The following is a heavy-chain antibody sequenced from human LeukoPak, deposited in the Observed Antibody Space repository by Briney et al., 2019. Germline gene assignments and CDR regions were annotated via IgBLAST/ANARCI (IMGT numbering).Heavy chain of an antibody. CDR2: IYHSGST. J-gene: IGHJ5*02. D-gene: IGHD3-9*01. Sequence: PSETLSLTCTVSGYSISSGYYWGWIRQPPGKGLEWIGSIYHSGSTYYNPSLKSRVTISVDTSKNQFSLKLSSVTAADTAVYYCARSHLSIYDIFHGAHWFDPWGQGTLVTVSS. CDR1: GYSISSGYY. CDR3: ARSHLSIYDIFHGAHWFDP. V-gene: IGHV4-38-2*02.